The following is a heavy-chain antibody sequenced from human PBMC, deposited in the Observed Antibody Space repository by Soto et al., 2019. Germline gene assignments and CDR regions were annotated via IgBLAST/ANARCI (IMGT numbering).Heavy chain of an antibody. Sequence: QVQLVESGGGLVKPGGSLRLSCAVSGFIFRDHYMSCIRQTPGKGLEWVSYISSSGSTIYYADSVKGRVTISRDNAKTSLYLQMNSLRDDVTAVYYCARDCCSGGTCSWHGMADWGQGTLVTVSS. CDR1: GFIFRDHY. V-gene: IGHV3-11*01. D-gene: IGHD2-15*01. CDR3: ARDCCSGGTCSWHGMAD. J-gene: IGHJ4*02. CDR2: ISSSGSTI.